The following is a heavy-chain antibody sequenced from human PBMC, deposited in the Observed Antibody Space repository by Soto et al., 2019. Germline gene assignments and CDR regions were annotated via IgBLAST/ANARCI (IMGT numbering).Heavy chain of an antibody. CDR1: GYTFTSYG. J-gene: IGHJ1*01. Sequence: QVQLVQSGAEVKKPGASVKVSCRASGYTFTSYGITWVRQAPGQGLEWMGWISPYNGNTNYAQKLQGRVTMTTDTSTSTVYLERRSLRSDDTAVYYCARAVDYYDSSGYYTHEYFQHWGQGTLVTVSS. CDR3: ARAVDYYDSSGYYTHEYFQH. CDR2: ISPYNGNT. V-gene: IGHV1-18*01. D-gene: IGHD3-22*01.